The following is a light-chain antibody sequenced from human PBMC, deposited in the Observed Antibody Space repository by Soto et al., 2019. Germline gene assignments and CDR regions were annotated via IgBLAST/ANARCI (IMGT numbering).Light chain of an antibody. J-gene: IGKJ2*01. V-gene: IGKV1-33*01. Sequence: DVKMTQSPSSLSAFVGDRVSITCQASQAINNYVKWYLKRPGKAPNVMIYEASNLETGVPSRFSGSGSGTDFILTISSLQPEDFGTFFCQQHDNDPYTFGKGTKLEIK. CDR2: EAS. CDR1: QAINNY. CDR3: QQHDNDPYT.